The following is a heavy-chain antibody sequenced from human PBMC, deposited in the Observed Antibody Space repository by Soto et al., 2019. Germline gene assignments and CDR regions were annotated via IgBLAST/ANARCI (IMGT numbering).Heavy chain of an antibody. CDR3: ARVVPGAEAWFGP. J-gene: IGHJ5*02. CDR2: ISLYSDGT. D-gene: IGHD2-2*01. CDR1: GYTFSNYG. V-gene: IGHV1-18*01. Sequence: ASVKVSCKTSGYTFSNYGITWVRQAPGQPLEWLGWISLYSDGTNYAQKFQGRVSMTTDTSTTTAYMELRSLRSDDTAVYCCARVVPGAEAWFGPCGQGTLVTVSS.